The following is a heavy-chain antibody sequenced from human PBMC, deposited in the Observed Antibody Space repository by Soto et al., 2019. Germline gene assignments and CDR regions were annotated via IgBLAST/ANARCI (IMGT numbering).Heavy chain of an antibody. J-gene: IGHJ6*01. Sequence: VKVSCKASGGTFSSYAISWVRQAPGQGLEWMGGIIPIFGTANYAQKFQGRVTITADESTSTAYMELSSLRSEDTAVYYCARLSGGEYFYYYYGMEVWGQGTTVTVSS. V-gene: IGHV1-69*13. CDR1: GGTFSSYA. CDR2: IIPIFGTA. CDR3: ARLSGGEYFYYYYGMEV. D-gene: IGHD3-10*02.